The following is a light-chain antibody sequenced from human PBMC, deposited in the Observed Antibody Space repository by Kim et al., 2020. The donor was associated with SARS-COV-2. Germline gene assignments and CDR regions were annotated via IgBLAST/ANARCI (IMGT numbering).Light chain of an antibody. CDR2: KDS. J-gene: IGLJ2*01. CDR3: QAWHIDTVI. V-gene: IGLV3-1*01. Sequence: VTAGQNATITCAGHKLGDPDAFWYQQRPGQSPVLIIYKDSERPSGIPERFSGSNSANTATLTISGTQAMDEADYYCQAWHIDTVIFGGGTKLTVL. CDR1: KLGDPD.